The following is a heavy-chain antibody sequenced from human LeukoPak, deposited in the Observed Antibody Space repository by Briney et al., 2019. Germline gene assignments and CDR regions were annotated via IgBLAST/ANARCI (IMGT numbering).Heavy chain of an antibody. J-gene: IGHJ4*02. CDR3: AGGVSSWFQFEY. D-gene: IGHD6-13*01. Sequence: AGGSLRLSCAASGFTISSYGMHWVRQVPGKGLEWVAVISSDGTNKNYADSVKGRFTISRDNSKNTLYLQMNSLRAEDTAVYYCAGGVSSWFQFEYWGQGTLVTVPS. CDR2: ISSDGTNK. CDR1: GFTISSYG. V-gene: IGHV3-30*03.